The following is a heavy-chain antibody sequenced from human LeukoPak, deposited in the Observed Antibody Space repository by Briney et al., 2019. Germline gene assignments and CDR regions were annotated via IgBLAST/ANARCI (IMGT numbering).Heavy chain of an antibody. D-gene: IGHD6-13*01. Sequence: GGSLRLSCAASGFTFSSYWMHWVRHAPGKGLVWVSRINRDGSSRNYADSVKGRFTISRDNAKNTLYLQMNSLRAEDTAVYYCASASSHRIAAGGDYWGQGTLVTVSS. CDR1: GFTFSSYW. CDR3: ASASSHRIAAGGDY. J-gene: IGHJ4*02. V-gene: IGHV3-74*01. CDR2: INRDGSSR.